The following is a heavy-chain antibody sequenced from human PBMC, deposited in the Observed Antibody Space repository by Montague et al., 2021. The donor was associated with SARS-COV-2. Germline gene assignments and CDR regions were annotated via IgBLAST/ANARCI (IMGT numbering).Heavy chain of an antibody. CDR1: GGSVNSGNYY. CDR2: ISTSGNT. D-gene: IGHD7-27*01. V-gene: IGHV4-61*02. CDR3: ARHANWDWYYFDY. Sequence: TLSLTCTVSGGSVNSGNYYWSWIRQPAGKRLEWMGRISTSGNTNYNPSLKSRLSILVDTSKNQFSLNLRSVTAADTAVYYCARHANWDWYYFDYWGQGTLVTVSS. J-gene: IGHJ4*02.